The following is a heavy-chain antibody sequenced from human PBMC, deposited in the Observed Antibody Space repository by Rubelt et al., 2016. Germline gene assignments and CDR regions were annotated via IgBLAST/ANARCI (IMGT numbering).Heavy chain of an antibody. Sequence: QLQLQESGPGLVKPSETLSLTCTVSGGSISSSSCYWGWIRQPPGMGLEWIGGINHRGGTNYNPSLKSRGTLSIETSKGQFSRKLTSVCAADTAVYYCARNIKTARMDVWGQGTTVTVSS. J-gene: IGHJ6*02. V-gene: IGHV4-39*07. CDR3: ARNIKTARMDV. CDR2: INHRGGT. D-gene: IGHD1-14*01. CDR1: GGSISSSSCY.